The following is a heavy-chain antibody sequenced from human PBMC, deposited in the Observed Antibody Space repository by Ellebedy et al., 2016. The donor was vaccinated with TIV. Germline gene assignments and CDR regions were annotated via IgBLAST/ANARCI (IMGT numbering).Heavy chain of an antibody. D-gene: IGHD6-13*01. J-gene: IGHJ4*02. CDR3: ARVAYSSSWYLDY. Sequence: MPSETLSLTCAVSGGSISSSNCWTWVRQPPGKGLEWIGEVYHSGSSNSNPSLKGRVTLSLDKSKDQFSLKLSSVTAADTAVYYCARVAYSSSWYLDYWGQGTLVTVSS. CDR1: GGSISSSNC. CDR2: VYHSGSS. V-gene: IGHV4-4*02.